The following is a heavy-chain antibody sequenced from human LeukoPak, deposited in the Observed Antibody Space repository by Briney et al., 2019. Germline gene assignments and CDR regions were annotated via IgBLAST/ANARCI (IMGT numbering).Heavy chain of an antibody. Sequence: PGRSLRLSCAAPGFIFSTYGMHWVRQAPGKGLEWVANIKQDGSKKSYVDSVKGRFTISRDNAKNSLYLQMNSLRAEDTAIYYCTRVGYIDEGIDYWGQGTLVTVSS. CDR2: IKQDGSKK. D-gene: IGHD5-24*01. CDR1: GFIFSTYG. J-gene: IGHJ4*02. CDR3: TRVGYIDEGIDY. V-gene: IGHV3-7*04.